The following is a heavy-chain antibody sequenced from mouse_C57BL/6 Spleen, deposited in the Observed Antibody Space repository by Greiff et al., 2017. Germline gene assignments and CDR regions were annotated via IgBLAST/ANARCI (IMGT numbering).Heavy chain of an antibody. CDR3: ARSGIYYDYDEDYAMDY. CDR2: IAPNSGGT. CDR1: GYTFTSYW. D-gene: IGHD2-4*01. V-gene: IGHV1-72*01. Sequence: QVQLQQPGAELVKPGASVKLSCKASGYTFTSYWMHWVKQRPGRGLEGIGRIAPNSGGTKYNEKFKGKATLTVDKHSRTAYIQLSSLTSEDSAVYYCARSGIYYDYDEDYAMDYWGQGTSVTGAS. J-gene: IGHJ4*01.